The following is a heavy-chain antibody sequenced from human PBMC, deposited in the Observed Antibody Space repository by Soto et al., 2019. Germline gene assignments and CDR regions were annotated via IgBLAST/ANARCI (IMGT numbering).Heavy chain of an antibody. Sequence: ASVKVSCKASVYTFTSYGISGVRQAPGQGLEWMGWISAYNGNTNYAQKLQGRVTMTTDTSTSTAYMELRSLRSDDTAVYYCARDRIVGATFVIDYWGQGTLVTVSS. CDR3: ARDRIVGATFVIDY. CDR2: ISAYNGNT. J-gene: IGHJ4*02. V-gene: IGHV1-18*04. D-gene: IGHD1-26*01. CDR1: VYTFTSYG.